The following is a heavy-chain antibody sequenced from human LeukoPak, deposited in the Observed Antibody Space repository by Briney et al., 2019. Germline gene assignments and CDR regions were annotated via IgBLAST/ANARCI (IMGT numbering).Heavy chain of an antibody. CDR2: INANSGGT. CDR3: ARGWGSGYYDY. J-gene: IGHJ4*02. Sequence: ASVKVSCKASGYTFTGYYMHWVRQAPGQGLEWMGWINANSGGTNFAQKFQARVTMTRDTSTSTVYMELSSLRSEDTAVYYCARGWGSGYYDYWGQGTLVTVSS. D-gene: IGHD3-22*01. V-gene: IGHV1-2*02. CDR1: GYTFTGYY.